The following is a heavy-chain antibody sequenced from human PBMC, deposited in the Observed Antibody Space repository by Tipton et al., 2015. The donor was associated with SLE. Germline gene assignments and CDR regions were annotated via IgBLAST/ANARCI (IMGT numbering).Heavy chain of an antibody. CDR1: GGSISSDY. V-gene: IGHV4-59*08. D-gene: IGHD7-27*01. CDR3: ARTTLGIDYYYHYMDI. Sequence: TLSLTCTVSGGSISSDYWTWIRQPPGKGLEWIGYISFTGTTTYNPSLKSRVAISLDTSKNQVSLNLTSVTAADTAVYYCARTTLGIDYYYHYMDIWGKGTTVTVSS. J-gene: IGHJ6*03. CDR2: ISFTGTT.